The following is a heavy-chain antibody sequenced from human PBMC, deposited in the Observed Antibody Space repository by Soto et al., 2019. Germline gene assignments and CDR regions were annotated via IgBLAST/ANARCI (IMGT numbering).Heavy chain of an antibody. J-gene: IGHJ4*02. D-gene: IGHD2-21*02. CDR3: ARDRRVTDQKYYFDY. V-gene: IGHV4-31*02. CDR1: GGSISSGGYY. Sequence: SETLSLTCTVSGGSISSGGYYWSWIRQHPGKGLEWIGYIYYSGSTYYNPSLKSRVTISVDTSKNQFSLKLSSVTAADTAVYYCARDRRVTDQKYYFDYWGQGTLVTVS. CDR2: IYYSGST.